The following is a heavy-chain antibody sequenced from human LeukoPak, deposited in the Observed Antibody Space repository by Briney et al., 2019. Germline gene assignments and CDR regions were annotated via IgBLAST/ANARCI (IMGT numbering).Heavy chain of an antibody. Sequence: SETLSLTCTVSGGSISSGGYYWSWIRQHPGKGLEWIGYIYYSGSTYYNPSLKSRVTISVDTSKNQFSLKLSSVTAADTAVYYCASWYGSGSYFLFDYWGQGTLVTVPS. CDR3: ASWYGSGSYFLFDY. D-gene: IGHD3-10*01. CDR2: IYYSGST. CDR1: GGSISSGGYY. V-gene: IGHV4-31*03. J-gene: IGHJ4*02.